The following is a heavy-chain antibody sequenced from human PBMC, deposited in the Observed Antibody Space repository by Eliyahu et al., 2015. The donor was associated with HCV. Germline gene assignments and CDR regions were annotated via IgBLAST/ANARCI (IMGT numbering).Heavy chain of an antibody. CDR1: GGSLGGYH. CDR2: IYYSGTT. CDR3: ARESRYPTYCSGSDCDSHYFDI. Sequence: QVQLQQWGAGLLKPSETLSLTCGVSGGSLGGYHWTWVRQPPGKGLEWIGNIYYSGTTEYNPSLKSRVSISVDTSTRQFSLNLNSVTAADSAVYYCARESRYPTYCSGSDCDSHYFDIWGRGTLVTVSS. D-gene: IGHD2-15*01. J-gene: IGHJ4*02. V-gene: IGHV4-34*11.